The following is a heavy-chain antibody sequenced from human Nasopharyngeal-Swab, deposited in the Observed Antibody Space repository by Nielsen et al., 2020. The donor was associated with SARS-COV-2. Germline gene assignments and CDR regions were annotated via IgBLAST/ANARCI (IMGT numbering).Heavy chain of an antibody. D-gene: IGHD2-21*01. V-gene: IGHV3-23*01. CDR1: GFTFSSYA. CDR3: AKAPYLRGLDV. J-gene: IGHJ6*02. CDR2: ISGSGDTT. Sequence: GGSLRLSCAASGFTFSSYAMSWVRQAPGKGLEWVSIISGSGDTTYYADSVKDRFTISRDNSKNTLYLQTNSLRVEDTVVYYCAKAPYLRGLDVWGQGTTVTVSS.